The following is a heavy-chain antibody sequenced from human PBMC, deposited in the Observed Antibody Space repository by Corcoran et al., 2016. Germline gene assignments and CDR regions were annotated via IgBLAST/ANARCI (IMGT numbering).Heavy chain of an antibody. CDR3: ARRCSGASCYFDN. D-gene: IGHD2-15*01. CDR2: ISSSSSSTI. J-gene: IGHJ4*02. Sequence: EVQLVESGGGLVQPGGSLRLSCAASGFTFSDYSMNWVRQAPGKGLEWVSYISSSSSSTIHYAGSVKGRFTISRDNAWDSLYLQMNSLRDEDTAVYYCARRCSGASCYFDNWGQGTLVTVSS. CDR1: GFTFSDYS. V-gene: IGHV3-48*02.